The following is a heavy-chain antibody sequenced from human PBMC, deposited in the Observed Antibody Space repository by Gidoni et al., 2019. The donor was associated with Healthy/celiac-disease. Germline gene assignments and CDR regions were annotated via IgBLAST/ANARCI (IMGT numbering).Heavy chain of an antibody. V-gene: IGHV4-34*01. Sequence: QVQLQQWGAGLLKPSETLSTTCAVHGGSFSGYYWSWIRQPPGKGLEWIGEINHSGSTNYNPSLKNRVTISVDTSKNQFSLKLSSVTAADTAVYYCARERGGSRAPMDVWGKGTTVTVSS. CDR2: INHSGST. CDR1: GGSFSGYY. D-gene: IGHD3-16*01. CDR3: ARERGGSRAPMDV. J-gene: IGHJ6*03.